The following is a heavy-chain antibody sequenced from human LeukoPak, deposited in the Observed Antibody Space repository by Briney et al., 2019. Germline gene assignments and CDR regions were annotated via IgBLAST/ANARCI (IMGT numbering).Heavy chain of an antibody. Sequence: SETLSLTCTVSGGSISSSSYYWGWIRQPPGKGLEWIGSIYYSGSTYYNPSLKSRVTISVDTSKNQFSLKLSSVTAADTAVYYCAGGRNDKIITMVRGANQTKQRSPIQPVARGGWFDPWGQGTLVTVSS. J-gene: IGHJ5*02. CDR3: AGGRNDKIITMVRGANQTKQRSPIQPVARGGWFDP. V-gene: IGHV4-39*07. CDR2: IYYSGST. D-gene: IGHD3-10*01. CDR1: GGSISSSSYY.